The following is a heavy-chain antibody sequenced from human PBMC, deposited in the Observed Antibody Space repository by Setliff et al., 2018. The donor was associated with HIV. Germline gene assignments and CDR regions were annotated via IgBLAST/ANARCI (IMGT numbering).Heavy chain of an antibody. CDR2: IESKAYGGTT. CDR1: GFTFGDYG. Sequence: GGSLRLSCTVSGFTFGDYGMNWVRQAPGKGLEWVSFIESKAYGGTTEYAASVKGRFTISRDDSKSIAYLQVNSLKTEDTAVYYCTRGRYYDSGGYHYYFDYWGQGTLVTVSS. D-gene: IGHD3-22*01. J-gene: IGHJ4*02. CDR3: TRGRYYDSGGYHYYFDY. V-gene: IGHV3-49*04.